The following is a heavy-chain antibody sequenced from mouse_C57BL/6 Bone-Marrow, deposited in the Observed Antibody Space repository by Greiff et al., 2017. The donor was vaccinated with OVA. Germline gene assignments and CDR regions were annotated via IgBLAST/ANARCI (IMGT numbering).Heavy chain of an antibody. J-gene: IGHJ4*01. CDR2: IWSGGST. CDR1: GFSLTSYG. CDR3: ARRGVTTRVMDY. V-gene: IGHV2-2*01. Sequence: VKVVESGPGLVQPSQSLSITCTVSGFSLTSYGVHWVRQSPGKGLEWLGVIWSGGSTDYNAAFISRLSISKDNSKSQVFFKMNSLQADDTAIYYCARRGVTTRVMDYWGQGTSVTVSS. D-gene: IGHD2-2*01.